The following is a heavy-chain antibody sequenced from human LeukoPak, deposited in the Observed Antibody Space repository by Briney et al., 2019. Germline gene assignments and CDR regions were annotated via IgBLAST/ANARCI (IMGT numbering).Heavy chain of an antibody. Sequence: ALVKASCKASGDTFSRYAISWVRQAPRQGLEWMGRFTPILGIANYAQKFQDRVTINADKSTSTVYMELSSLRSEDTAVYYCARGGYGGNGFDYWGQGTLVTVSS. V-gene: IGHV1-69*04. CDR1: GDTFSRYA. CDR3: ARGGYGGNGFDY. CDR2: FTPILGIA. J-gene: IGHJ4*02. D-gene: IGHD4-23*01.